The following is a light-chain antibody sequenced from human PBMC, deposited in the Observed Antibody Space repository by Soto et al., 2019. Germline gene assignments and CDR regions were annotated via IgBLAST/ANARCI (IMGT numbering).Light chain of an antibody. Sequence: DIQMTQSPSSLSASVGDRVTVTCQASQDISNSLNWYQHKPGEAPRLLIYDASNLEAGVPPRFSGSGSGTHFTFTISSLLPEDIATCYCQQYDDLSALTFGGGTKVEI. CDR2: DAS. V-gene: IGKV1-33*01. CDR1: QDISNS. CDR3: QQYDDLSALT. J-gene: IGKJ4*01.